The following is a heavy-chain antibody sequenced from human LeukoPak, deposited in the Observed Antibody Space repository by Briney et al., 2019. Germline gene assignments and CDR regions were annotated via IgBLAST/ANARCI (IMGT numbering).Heavy chain of an antibody. J-gene: IGHJ4*02. CDR1: GFTFSRKT. CDR3: ARERGYSGYDYFIDSPSDY. D-gene: IGHD5-12*01. V-gene: IGHV3-48*04. Sequence: PGGSLRLSCAASGFTFSRKTMNWVRQAPGKGLEWVSYISSDSGTIYNADSVKGRFTISRDNAKNSLYLQMNSLRAEDTAVYYCARERGYSGYDYFIDSPSDYWGQGTLVTVSS. CDR2: ISSDSGTI.